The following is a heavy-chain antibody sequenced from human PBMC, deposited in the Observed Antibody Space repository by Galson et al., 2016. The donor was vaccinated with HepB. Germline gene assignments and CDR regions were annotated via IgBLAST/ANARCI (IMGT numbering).Heavy chain of an antibody. CDR3: ARHLKIQLWLRGNWFDP. J-gene: IGHJ5*02. Sequence: TCTVSGGSISSSSYYWGWIRQPPGKGLEWIGCIYYSGSTHHNPSLKSRVTISVDTSKNQFSLKLSSVTAADTAVYYCARHLKIQLWLRGNWFDPWGQGTLVTVSS. CDR2: IYYSGST. CDR1: GGSISSSSYY. D-gene: IGHD5-18*01. V-gene: IGHV4-39*01.